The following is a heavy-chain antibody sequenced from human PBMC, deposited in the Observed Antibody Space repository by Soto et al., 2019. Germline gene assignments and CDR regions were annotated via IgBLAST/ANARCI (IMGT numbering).Heavy chain of an antibody. D-gene: IGHD1-1*01. CDR3: ATWHEREHAYDV. Sequence: DVQLVESGGGLIQPGESLRLSCAAFGFTISGKKCVAWVRQAPGKGLEWVSALYDLDGSFYAASVKGRFTTSSDSSKTTVYLQMNDLRPDDTVVYYCATWHEREHAYDVWGQGTTVTVSS. CDR2: LYDLDGS. J-gene: IGHJ3*01. CDR1: GFTISGKKC. V-gene: IGHV3-53*01.